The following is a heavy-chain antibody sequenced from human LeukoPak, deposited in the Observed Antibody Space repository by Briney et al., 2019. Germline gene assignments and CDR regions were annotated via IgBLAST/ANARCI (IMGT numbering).Heavy chain of an antibody. J-gene: IGHJ4*02. V-gene: IGHV3-30-3*01. D-gene: IGHD3-10*01. Sequence: GGSLRLSWPAAGFTFSSYAMHWVRQAPGKGLGWVAVISYDGSNKYYADSVKGRFTISRDNSKNTLYLQMNSLRAEDTAVYYCARWEDGELLTYWGQGTLVTVSS. CDR3: ARWEDGELLTY. CDR1: GFTFSSYA. CDR2: ISYDGSNK.